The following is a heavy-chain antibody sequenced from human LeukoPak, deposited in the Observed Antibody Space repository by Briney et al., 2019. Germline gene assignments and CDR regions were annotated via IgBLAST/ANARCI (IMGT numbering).Heavy chain of an antibody. CDR1: GFTFSSDE. V-gene: IGHV3-48*03. CDR3: ARDVHTTIDAFYI. Sequence: GGSLRLSCVASGFTFSSDEMDWLRQGPGKGLEWVSYIRGSGGSVKYADSVKGRFTISRDNAKNSLYLQMNSLRAEDTAVYYCARDVHTTIDAFYISGQGTMVTVSS. CDR2: IRGSGGSV. J-gene: IGHJ3*02. D-gene: IGHD5-18*01.